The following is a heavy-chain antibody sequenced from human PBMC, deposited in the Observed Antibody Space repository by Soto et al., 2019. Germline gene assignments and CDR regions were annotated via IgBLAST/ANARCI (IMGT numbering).Heavy chain of an antibody. V-gene: IGHV3-48*01. CDR3: ARDVLHDYGAYFDY. CDR1: GFTFSSYS. J-gene: IGHJ4*02. Sequence: GGSLRLSCAASGFTFSSYSMNWVRQAPGKGLEWVSFISRSGTTMDYADSVKGRFTISRDNAKNSLFLQMSSLRAEDTAVYYCARDVLHDYGAYFDYWGQGTLVTVSS. D-gene: IGHD4-17*01. CDR2: ISRSGTTM.